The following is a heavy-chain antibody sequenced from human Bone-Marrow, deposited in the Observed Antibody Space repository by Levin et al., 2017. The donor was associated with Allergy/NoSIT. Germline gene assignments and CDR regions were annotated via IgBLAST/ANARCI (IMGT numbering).Heavy chain of an antibody. V-gene: IGHV3-30*18. CDR3: AKCLFGSSGYGGVSYHYYGMDV. Sequence: GESLKISCAASGFTFSRYGMHWVRLAPGKGLEWVSLISYDGNNKYYADSVKGRFTISRDNSKNTLNLQMSSLSAEDTAVYYCAKCLFGSSGYGGVSYHYYGMDVWGQGTAVTVSS. CDR1: GFTFSRYG. CDR2: ISYDGNNK. J-gene: IGHJ6*02. D-gene: IGHD3-22*01.